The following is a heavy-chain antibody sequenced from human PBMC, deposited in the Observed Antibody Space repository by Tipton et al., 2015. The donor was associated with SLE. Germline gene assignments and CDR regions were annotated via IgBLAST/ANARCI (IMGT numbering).Heavy chain of an antibody. CDR3: ARVVAAAGTAFDI. D-gene: IGHD6-13*01. V-gene: IGHV4-38-2*02. J-gene: IGHJ3*02. CDR1: GYSISSGYY. CDR2: IYHSGST. Sequence: TLSLTCTVSGYSISSGYYWGWIRQPPGKGLEWIGSIYHSGSTYYNPSLKSRVTISVDTSKNQFSLKLSSVTAADTAVYYCARVVAAAGTAFDIWGQGTMVTVSS.